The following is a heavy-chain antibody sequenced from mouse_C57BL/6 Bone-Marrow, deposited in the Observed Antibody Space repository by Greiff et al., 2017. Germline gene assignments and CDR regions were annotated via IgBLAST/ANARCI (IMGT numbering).Heavy chain of an antibody. J-gene: IGHJ2*01. CDR1: GFTFSSYA. V-gene: IGHV5-4*01. CDR2: ISDGGSYT. Sequence: EVKLMESGGGLVKPGGSLTLSCAASGFTFSSYAMSWVRQTPEKRLEWVATISDGGSYTYYPANVKGRFTISRDNTKNNLYLQMSHLKSEDTAMYYCAIDETTDYWGQGTTLTVSS. CDR3: AIDETTDY. D-gene: IGHD1-1*01.